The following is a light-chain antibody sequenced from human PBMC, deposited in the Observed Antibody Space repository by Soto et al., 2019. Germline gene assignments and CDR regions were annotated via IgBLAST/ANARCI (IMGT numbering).Light chain of an antibody. Sequence: QSVLTQPPSVSAAPGQRVTISCSGSNSNIGKNYVSWYQQIPGTAPKVLIYDDNERPSGIPDRFSGSKSGTSATLGITGLQTADEADYYCGTWDSGLSAALFGGGTKVTVL. V-gene: IGLV1-51*01. CDR3: GTWDSGLSAAL. CDR1: NSNIGKNY. J-gene: IGLJ3*02. CDR2: DDN.